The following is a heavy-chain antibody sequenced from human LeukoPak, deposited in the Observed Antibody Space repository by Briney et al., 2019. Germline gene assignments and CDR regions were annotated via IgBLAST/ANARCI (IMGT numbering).Heavy chain of an antibody. CDR3: ARDIEVAGLFFDY. D-gene: IGHD6-13*01. Sequence: GGSLRLSCAASGFTLSSYWMSWVRQAPGKGLEWVANIKYDGSEKNYVDSVKGRFAISRDNARNSLYLQMNSLRAEDTAVYYCARDIEVAGLFFDYWGRGTLVTVSS. CDR1: GFTLSSYW. V-gene: IGHV3-7*01. J-gene: IGHJ4*02. CDR2: IKYDGSEK.